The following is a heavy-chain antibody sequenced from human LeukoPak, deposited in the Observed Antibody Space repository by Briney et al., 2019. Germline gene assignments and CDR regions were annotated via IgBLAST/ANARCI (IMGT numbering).Heavy chain of an antibody. J-gene: IGHJ4*02. V-gene: IGHV1-46*01. CDR3: ASLEHILLTGPLGY. CDR1: GYTSTSNY. CDR2: INPSGGST. D-gene: IGHD3-9*01. Sequence: ASVKVSCKASGYTSTSNYMHWLRQAPGQGLEWMGVINPSGGSTIYAQKFQGRVTMTRDMSTSTDYMELSSLKSEDTAVYYCASLEHILLTGPLGYWGQGTLVTVSS.